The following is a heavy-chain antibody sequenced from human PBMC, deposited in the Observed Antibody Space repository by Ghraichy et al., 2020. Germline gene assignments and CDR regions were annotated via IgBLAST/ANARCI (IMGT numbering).Heavy chain of an antibody. J-gene: IGHJ5*02. CDR3: VREGQALGYRGFDL. D-gene: IGHD5-18*01. CDR2: ISRNGRDT. CDR1: GFNFRDYY. Sequence: GGSLRLSCAASGFNFRDYYMSWIRQAPGKGLEWVSLISRNGRDTNYADSVRGRFTISRDNAKSALFLQVNTLRAEDTAVYYCVREGQALGYRGFDLWGQGT. V-gene: IGHV3-11*06.